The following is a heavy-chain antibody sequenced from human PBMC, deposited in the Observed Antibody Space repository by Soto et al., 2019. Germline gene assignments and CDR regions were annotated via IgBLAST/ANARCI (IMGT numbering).Heavy chain of an antibody. CDR3: ARGGNWNYVGAFDI. Sequence: ASVKVSCKASGYIFTSYTVTWVRQAPGQGLEWMGWVSAYTGETQYAQRFHGTVTMTTNTSKSTAYMEMRSLKSDDTAVYYCARGGNWNYVGAFDIWGQGTMVTVSS. J-gene: IGHJ3*02. V-gene: IGHV1-18*04. CDR1: GYIFTSYT. D-gene: IGHD1-7*01. CDR2: VSAYTGET.